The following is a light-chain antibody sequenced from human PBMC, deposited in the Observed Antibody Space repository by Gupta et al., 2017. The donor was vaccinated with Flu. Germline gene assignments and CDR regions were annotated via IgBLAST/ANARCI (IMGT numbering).Light chain of an antibody. Sequence: QSVLTRPPSASGTPGQGVTIPVSGSRPNIGSRYVYCYQQLPESAPKLLIYRKDQRRSGVLARLSSGSSGTSASPPTIGLRPADDAYYYCAASDDTLRGVWVFGGGTKLTVL. CDR3: AASDDTLRGVWV. CDR2: RKD. V-gene: IGLV1-47*01. J-gene: IGLJ3*02. CDR1: RPNIGSRY.